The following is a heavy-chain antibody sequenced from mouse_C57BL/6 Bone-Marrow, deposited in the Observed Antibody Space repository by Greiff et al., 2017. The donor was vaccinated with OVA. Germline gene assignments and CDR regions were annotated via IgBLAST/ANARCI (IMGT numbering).Heavy chain of an antibody. CDR1: GFNIKDYY. V-gene: IGHV14-2*01. Sequence: VHVKQSGAELVKPGASVKLSCTASGFNIKDYYMHWVKQRTEQGLEWIGRIDPEDGETKYAPKFQGKATITADTSSNTAYLQLSSLTSEDTAVYYCARGYEGRGYAMDYWGQGTSVTVSS. D-gene: IGHD2-10*02. J-gene: IGHJ4*01. CDR3: ARGYEGRGYAMDY. CDR2: IDPEDGET.